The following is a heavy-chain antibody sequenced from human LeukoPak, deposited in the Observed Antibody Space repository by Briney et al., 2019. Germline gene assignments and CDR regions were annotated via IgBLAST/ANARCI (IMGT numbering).Heavy chain of an antibody. Sequence: GESLQISCQGSGYNFAIYWIAWVRQMPGKGLEWMGIIYPGDSDTRYNPSFQGHITISADKSVTTAYLQWSSLKASDTAMYYCAVSYYSNSRGYYDYWGQGTLVTVSS. CDR2: IYPGDSDT. CDR1: GYNFAIYW. D-gene: IGHD3-22*01. J-gene: IGHJ4*02. CDR3: AVSYYSNSRGYYDY. V-gene: IGHV5-51*01.